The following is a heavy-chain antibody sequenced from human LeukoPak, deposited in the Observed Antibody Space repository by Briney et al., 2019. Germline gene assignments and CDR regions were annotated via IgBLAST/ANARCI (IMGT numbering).Heavy chain of an antibody. V-gene: IGHV3-73*01. CDR1: GFTFSSYG. CDR2: IRSKASSYAT. D-gene: IGHD5-24*01. J-gene: IGHJ3*02. CDR3: TRQERWLEDAFDI. Sequence: PGGSLRLSCAASGFTFSSYGMHWVRQAPGKGLEWVGRIRSKASSYATAYAASVQGRFTISRDDSKNTAYLQMNSLKTEDTAVYWCTRQERWLEDAFDIWGQGTMVTVSS.